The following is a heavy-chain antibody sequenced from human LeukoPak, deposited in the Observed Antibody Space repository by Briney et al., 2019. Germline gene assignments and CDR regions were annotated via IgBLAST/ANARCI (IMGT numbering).Heavy chain of an antibody. CDR3: ARYYDILTGYYPVDY. Sequence: GASVKVSCKASGYTFTGYYMHWVRQAPGQGLEWMGRINPNSGGTNYAQKLQGRVTMTTDTSTSTAYMELRSLRSDDTAVYYCARYYDILTGYYPVDYWGQGTLVTVSS. D-gene: IGHD3-9*01. CDR2: INPNSGGT. CDR1: GYTFTGYY. J-gene: IGHJ4*02. V-gene: IGHV1-2*06.